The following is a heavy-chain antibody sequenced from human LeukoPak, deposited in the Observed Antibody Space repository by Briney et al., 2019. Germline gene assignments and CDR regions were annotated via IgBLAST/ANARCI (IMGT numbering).Heavy chain of an antibody. V-gene: IGHV4-59*01. CDR3: ARVGLAYASSYNWFDP. Sequence: PSETLSLTCSVSGGSISSYYWSWIRQPPGKGLEWIGYIYYSGNTNYNPSLKSRVTISVDTSKNQFSLKLSSVTAADTAVYYCARVGLAYASSYNWFDPWGQGTLVTVSS. CDR1: GGSISSYY. CDR2: IYYSGNT. D-gene: IGHD3-16*01. J-gene: IGHJ5*02.